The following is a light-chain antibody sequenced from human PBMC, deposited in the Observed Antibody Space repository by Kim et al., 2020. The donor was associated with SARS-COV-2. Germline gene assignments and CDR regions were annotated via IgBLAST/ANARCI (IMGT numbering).Light chain of an antibody. V-gene: IGKV1-6*01. CDR3: LQHYIHPLT. CDR2: TAS. Sequence: AIQMTQSPSSLSASVGDRVTISCRASQDISNDLGWYQQRPGKAPKILIYTASTLQRGVPSRFSGSASGTDFNLTISGLQPEDFAVYYCLQHYIHPLTFGGGTKVDIK. J-gene: IGKJ4*01. CDR1: QDISND.